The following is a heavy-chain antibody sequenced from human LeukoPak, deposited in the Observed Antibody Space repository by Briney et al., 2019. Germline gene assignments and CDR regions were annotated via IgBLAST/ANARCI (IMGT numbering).Heavy chain of an antibody. D-gene: IGHD3-16*01. CDR2: ISAYNGNT. CDR1: GYTFTNYG. Sequence: ASVKVSCKASGYTFTNYGINWVRQAPGQGLEWMGWISAYNGNTNFAQMLQGRVTMTTDTSTSTAYMELRSLRSDDTAVYYCARGLWDDRPKYNWFDPWGQGTLVTVSS. J-gene: IGHJ5*02. CDR3: ARGLWDDRPKYNWFDP. V-gene: IGHV1-18*01.